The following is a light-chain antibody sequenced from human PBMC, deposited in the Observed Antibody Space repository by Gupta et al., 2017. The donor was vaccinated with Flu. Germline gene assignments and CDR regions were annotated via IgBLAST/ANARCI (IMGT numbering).Light chain of an antibody. V-gene: IGLV10-54*04. CDR2: RNN. CDR3: AAGDSSRSAWV. Sequence: TSTCTGTSNKVGKKGASCLQQHQGHPPKLLLYRNNNRTSGIAEGFSAAMSGNTAALTITGLQTEDEADYYCAAGDSSRSAWVFGGGTKLTVL. CDR1: SNKVGKKG. J-gene: IGLJ3*02.